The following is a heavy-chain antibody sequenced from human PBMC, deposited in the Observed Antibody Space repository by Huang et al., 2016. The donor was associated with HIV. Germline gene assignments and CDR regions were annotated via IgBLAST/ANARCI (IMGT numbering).Heavy chain of an antibody. CDR2: IDTRTEKA. V-gene: IGHV7-4-1*02. CDR1: GYMFASYT. CDR3: GRGGGGGSWQTPLVWLDP. J-gene: IGHJ5*02. D-gene: IGHD2-15*01. Sequence: QVRLVQSGSELKKPGASVKLSCNASGYMFASYTIHWVRHARGAGYELSGLIDTRTEKAAFAPAFTGRFLLSFDTSINRASLEIKGLESQDTAVYFCGRGGGGGSWQTPLVWLDPWGQGTLISVSS.